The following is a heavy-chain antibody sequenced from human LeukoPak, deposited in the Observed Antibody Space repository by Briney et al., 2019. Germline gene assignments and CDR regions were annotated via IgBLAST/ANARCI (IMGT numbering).Heavy chain of an antibody. CDR1: GGSITSYY. Sequence: SETLSLTCTVSGGSITSYYWSWIRQPAGKGLEWIGRVYSSGNTNYNPSLASRVTMSVDSSKNQFSLNLNSVSAADTAVYYRARGIDDNDYWAYWGQGTLVTVSS. CDR3: ARGIDDNDYWAY. J-gene: IGHJ4*02. V-gene: IGHV4-4*07. CDR2: VYSSGNT. D-gene: IGHD5-24*01.